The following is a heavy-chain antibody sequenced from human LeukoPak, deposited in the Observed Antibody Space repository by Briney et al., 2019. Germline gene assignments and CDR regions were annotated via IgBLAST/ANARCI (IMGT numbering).Heavy chain of an antibody. CDR2: IYYSGST. V-gene: IGHV4-59*08. CDR1: GGSISSYY. J-gene: IGHJ5*02. Sequence: PSETLSLTCTVSGGSISSYYWSWIRQPPGKGLEWIGYIYYSGSTNYNPSLKSRVTISVDTSKNQFSLKLSSVTAADTAVYYCARVFPSPWSNWFDPWGQGTLVTVSS. CDR3: ARVFPSPWSNWFDP. D-gene: IGHD3/OR15-3a*01.